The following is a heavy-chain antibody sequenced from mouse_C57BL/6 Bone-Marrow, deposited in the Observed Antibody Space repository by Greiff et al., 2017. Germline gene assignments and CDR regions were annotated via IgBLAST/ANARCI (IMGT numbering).Heavy chain of an antibody. CDR2: IDPENGDT. J-gene: IGHJ2*01. Sequence: DVQLQESGAELVRPGASVKLSCTASGFNIKDDYMHWVKQRPEQGLEWIGWIDPENGDTEYASKFQGKATITADTSSNTAYLQLSSLTSEDTAVYYCTPYYSLDYWGQGTTLTVSS. V-gene: IGHV14-4*01. D-gene: IGHD2-12*01. CDR3: TPYYSLDY. CDR1: GFNIKDDY.